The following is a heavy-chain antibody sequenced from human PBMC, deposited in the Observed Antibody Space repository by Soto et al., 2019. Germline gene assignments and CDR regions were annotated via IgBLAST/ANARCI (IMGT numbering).Heavy chain of an antibody. CDR3: VRHSNPPHEISFGGVIVLDAFDL. D-gene: IGHD3-16*02. J-gene: IGHJ3*01. CDR1: GFTFSPYE. Sequence: EGQLVQSGGGLVQPGGSLRLSCTASGFTFSPYEMNWVRQAPGKGLEWVSYISDSGSNIQYAESVEGRFTISRDNAKSSLYLQLNSLRAEDTAVYYCVRHSNPPHEISFGGVIVLDAFDLWGQGTMVTVSS. V-gene: IGHV3-48*03. CDR2: ISDSGSNI.